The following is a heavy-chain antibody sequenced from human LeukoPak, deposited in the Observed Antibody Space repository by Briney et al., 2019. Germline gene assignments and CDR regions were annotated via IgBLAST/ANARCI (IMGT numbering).Heavy chain of an antibody. Sequence: ASVKVSCKASGGTFSSYAISWVRQAPGQGLEWMGGIIPILGTANYAQKFQGRVTITTDESTSTAYMELSSLRSEDTAVYYCAIFGVVIGNWFDPWGQGTLVTVSS. CDR3: AIFGVVIGNWFDP. CDR2: IIPILGTA. D-gene: IGHD3-3*01. J-gene: IGHJ5*02. CDR1: GGTFSSYA. V-gene: IGHV1-69*05.